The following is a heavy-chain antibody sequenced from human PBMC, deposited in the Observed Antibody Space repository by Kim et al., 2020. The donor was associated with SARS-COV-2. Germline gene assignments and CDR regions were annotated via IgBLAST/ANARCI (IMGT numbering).Heavy chain of an antibody. CDR2: ITGPGDT. CDR1: GFKFNIFS. CDR3: ARRVEGTFNF. Sequence: GGSLRLSCAASGFKFNIFSMGWVRQAPGKGLECVSAITGPGDTYYADSVRGRFTISRDNANNMLYLQMNSLKAEDTALYHCARRVEGTFNFWGQGTVVTVSS. V-gene: IGHV3-23*01. J-gene: IGHJ3*01.